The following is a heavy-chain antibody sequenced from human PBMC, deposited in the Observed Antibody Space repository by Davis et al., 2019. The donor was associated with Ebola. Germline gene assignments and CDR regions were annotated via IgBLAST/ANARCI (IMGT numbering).Heavy chain of an antibody. J-gene: IGHJ4*02. V-gene: IGHV1-18*01. CDR3: ARGGVAYSDLDY. CDR2: ISAFNGYT. CDR1: GYTFTSYG. Sequence: ASVKVSCKASGYTFTSYGISWVRQAPGQGLEWMGWISAFNGYTNYGQKFQGRVTMTRENSMSTAYMELTSLRSDDTAVYFCARGGVAYSDLDYWGQGTLVAVSS. D-gene: IGHD2-21*01.